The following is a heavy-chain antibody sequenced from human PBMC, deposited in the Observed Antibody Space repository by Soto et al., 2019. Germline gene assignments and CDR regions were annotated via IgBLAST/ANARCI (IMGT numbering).Heavy chain of an antibody. CDR2: ILYDGSKE. J-gene: IGHJ4*02. CDR1: GFSFNSHG. D-gene: IGHD6-13*01. CDR3: ASQWAAAGTINY. Sequence: PGGSLRLSCTASGFSFNSHGMDWVRQAPGKGLEWVARILYDGSKEYYADSVKGRFTISRDNSKNTLYLQMNSLRAEDTAVYYCASQWAAAGTINYWGQGTLVTVSS. V-gene: IGHV3-30*03.